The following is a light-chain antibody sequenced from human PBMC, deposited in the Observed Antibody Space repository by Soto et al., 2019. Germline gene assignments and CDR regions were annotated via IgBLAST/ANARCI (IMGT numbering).Light chain of an antibody. CDR3: QPHNNWPLT. V-gene: IGKV3-15*01. J-gene: IGKJ4*01. CDR2: DTS. CDR1: QGIGDT. Sequence: EIVMTQSPATLSVSLGDGATLSCRASQGIGDTLAWYQHKPGQTPRRLIYDTSTRATGVPTRFSGSRSGAEFTLTINSLQSEDFAVYYCQPHNNWPLTFGRGTKVDIK.